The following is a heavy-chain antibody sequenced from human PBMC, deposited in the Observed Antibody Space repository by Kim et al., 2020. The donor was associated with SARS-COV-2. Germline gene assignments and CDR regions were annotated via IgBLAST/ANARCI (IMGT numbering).Heavy chain of an antibody. D-gene: IGHD6-19*01. V-gene: IGHV3-30*02. Sequence: YADSVQGRFTISRDNSKNTLYLQMNILRAEDTAVYYCAKDLGFSSDGGNYWGQGTLVTVSS. J-gene: IGHJ4*02. CDR3: AKDLGFSSDGGNY.